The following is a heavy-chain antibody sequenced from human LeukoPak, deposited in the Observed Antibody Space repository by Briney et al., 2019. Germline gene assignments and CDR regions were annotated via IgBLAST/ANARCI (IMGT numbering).Heavy chain of an antibody. D-gene: IGHD2-2*01. CDR3: AREGRYCSSTSCYGEFDY. V-gene: IGHV4-61*02. Sequence: SQTLSLTCTVSGGSISSGSYYWSWIRQPAGKGLKRIGRIYTSGSTNYNPSLKSRVTISVDTSKNQFSLKLSSVTAADTAVYYCAREGRYCSSTSCYGEFDYWGQGTLVTVSS. CDR1: GGSISSGSYY. CDR2: IYTSGST. J-gene: IGHJ4*02.